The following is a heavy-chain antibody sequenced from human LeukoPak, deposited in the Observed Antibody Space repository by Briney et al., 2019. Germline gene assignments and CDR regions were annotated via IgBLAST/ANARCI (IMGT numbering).Heavy chain of an antibody. J-gene: IGHJ5*02. D-gene: IGHD3-16*01. V-gene: IGHV3-23*01. CDR1: GFTFSSYA. CDR2: ISGSGDST. CDR3: ARGRGGDNNWFDP. Sequence: PGGSLRLSCVVSGFTFSSYAMSWVRQAPGKGLEWVSAISGSGDSTYNTDSVKGRFTISRDNSKNTLYLQMNSLRAEDTAVYYCARGRGGDNNWFDPWGQGTLVTVSS.